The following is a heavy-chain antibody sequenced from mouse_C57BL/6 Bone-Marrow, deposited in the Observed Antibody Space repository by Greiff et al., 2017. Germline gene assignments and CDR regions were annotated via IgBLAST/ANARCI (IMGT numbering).Heavy chain of an antibody. J-gene: IGHJ3*01. CDR3: SRGITTVVPFAY. CDR2: IYPSDSET. CDR1: GYTFTSYW. D-gene: IGHD1-1*01. V-gene: IGHV1-61*01. Sequence: QVQLQQPGAELVRPGSSVKLSCKASGYTFTSYWMDWVKQRPGQGLEWIGNIYPSDSETHYNQKFKDKATLTVDKSSSTAYMPLSSLTSEDSAVYSCSRGITTVVPFAYWGQGTLVTVSA.